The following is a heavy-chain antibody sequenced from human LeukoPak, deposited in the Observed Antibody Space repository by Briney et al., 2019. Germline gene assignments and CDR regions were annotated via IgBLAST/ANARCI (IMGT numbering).Heavy chain of an antibody. V-gene: IGHV3-23*01. CDR3: AKDPSPYSANWFDP. J-gene: IGHJ5*02. Sequence: GGSLRLSCTASGFSFSSHSMTWVRQAPGKGLDWVSTISPRSDFTFYADSVRGRFTISRDTSRNTLYLQMNSVSADDTAIYYCAKDPSPYSANWFDPWGQGTLVTVSS. CDR1: GFSFSSHS. D-gene: IGHD3-16*01. CDR2: ISPRSDFT.